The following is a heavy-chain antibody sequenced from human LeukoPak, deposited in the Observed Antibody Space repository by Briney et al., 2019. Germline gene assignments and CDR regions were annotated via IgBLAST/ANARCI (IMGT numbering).Heavy chain of an antibody. CDR1: GFTFSDYY. J-gene: IGHJ4*02. D-gene: IGHD4-17*01. CDR2: ISGSGSGA. V-gene: IGHV3-11*03. CDR3: ARGLTTVTSLASY. Sequence: GGSLRLSCAASGFTFSDYYMNWIRQAPGKGLEWVSYISGSGSGANYADPVKGRFTISRDNAKNSLYLQMNSLGAEDAAMYYCARGLTTVTSLASYWGQGTLVTVSS.